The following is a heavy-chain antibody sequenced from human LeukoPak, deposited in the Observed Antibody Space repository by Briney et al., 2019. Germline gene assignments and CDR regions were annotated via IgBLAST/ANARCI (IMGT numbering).Heavy chain of an antibody. CDR3: VRDFDAWSAIDI. CDR1: GGSISGYY. J-gene: IGHJ3*02. V-gene: IGHV4-59*01. Sequence: SETLSLTCTVSGGSISGYYWSWIRQPPGKGLEWIGCISYTGSTKYNPSLKSRVTISLDTSKNQFPLKLTSMTAAETAIYYCVRDFDAWSAIDIWGQGTMVTVSS. CDR2: ISYTGST. D-gene: IGHD3-16*01.